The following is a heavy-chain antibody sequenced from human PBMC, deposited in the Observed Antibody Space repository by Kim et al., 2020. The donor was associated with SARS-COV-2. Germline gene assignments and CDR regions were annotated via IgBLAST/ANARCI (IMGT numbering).Heavy chain of an antibody. CDR3: ARALGYCRGGSCYP. D-gene: IGHD2-15*01. CDR2: INPNSGGT. CDR1: GYSFTDYY. J-gene: IGHJ5*02. V-gene: IGHV1-2*02. Sequence: ASVKVSCKASGYSFTDYYVHWVRQAPGQGLEWMGWINPNSGGTKYAQKFQGRVTMTTDTSISTAYMEVRSLRSDDMAVYFCARALGYCRGGSCYPWGRGTLVTVST.